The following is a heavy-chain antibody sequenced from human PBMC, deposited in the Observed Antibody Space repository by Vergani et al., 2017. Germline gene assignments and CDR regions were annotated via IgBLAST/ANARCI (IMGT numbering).Heavy chain of an antibody. CDR1: GGSISSGGYS. D-gene: IGHD3-10*01. CDR2: IYHSGST. Sequence: QLQLQESGSGLVKPSQTLSLTCAVSGGSISSGGYSWSWIRQPPGKGLEWIGYIYHSGSTYYNPSLKSRVTISVDTSKNQFSLKLSSVTAADTAVYYCARLPGPITMVRGVTDAFDIWGQGTMVTVSS. J-gene: IGHJ3*02. CDR3: ARLPGPITMVRGVTDAFDI. V-gene: IGHV4-30-2*03.